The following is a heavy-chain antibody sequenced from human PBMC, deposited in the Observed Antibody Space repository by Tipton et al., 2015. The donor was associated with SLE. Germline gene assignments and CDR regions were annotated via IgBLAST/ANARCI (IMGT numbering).Heavy chain of an antibody. CDR3: AKERSVYGSGGSLGS. CDR2: IKQDGSEK. CDR1: GFTFRSYW. V-gene: IGHV3-7*01. Sequence: SLRLSCEASGFTFRSYWMTWVRQAPGKGLEWVANIKQDGSEKYYVDSVKGRFTISRDNAENSLYLQMNSLRAEDTAVYYCAKERSVYGSGGSLGSWGQGTLVTVSS. J-gene: IGHJ1*01. D-gene: IGHD2-15*01.